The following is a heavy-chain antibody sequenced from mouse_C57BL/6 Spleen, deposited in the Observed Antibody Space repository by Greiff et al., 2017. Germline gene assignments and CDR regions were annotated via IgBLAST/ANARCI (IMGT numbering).Heavy chain of an antibody. Sequence: EVQVVESGGGLVKPGGSLKLSCAASGFTFSSYAMSWVRQTPEKRLEWVATISDGGSYTYYPDNVKGRFTISRDNAKNNLYLQMSHLKSEDTAMYYCARDLTDGYYCLAYWGQGTLVTVSA. CDR3: ARDLTDGYYCLAY. CDR1: GFTFSSYA. CDR2: ISDGGSYT. J-gene: IGHJ3*01. V-gene: IGHV5-4*01. D-gene: IGHD2-3*01.